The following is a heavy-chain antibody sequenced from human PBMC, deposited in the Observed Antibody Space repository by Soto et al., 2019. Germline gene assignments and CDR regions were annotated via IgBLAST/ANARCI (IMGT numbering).Heavy chain of an antibody. V-gene: IGHV1-2*02. CDR3: ARDPGYGRTRRDFDL. Sequence: QVQLVQSGAEMKKPGASVKVPCEASGDPFTGYYLHWVRQAPGQGLEWLGWVNPNSGGTNYAQKFRGRVTMTRDTSIRTAYMELSSLRSDDTAVYYCARDPGYGRTRRDFDLWGRGTLVTVSS. CDR1: GDPFTGYY. CDR2: VNPNSGGT. D-gene: IGHD5-18*01. J-gene: IGHJ2*01.